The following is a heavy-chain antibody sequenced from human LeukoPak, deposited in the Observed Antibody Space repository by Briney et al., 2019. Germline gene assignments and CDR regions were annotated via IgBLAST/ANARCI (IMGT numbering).Heavy chain of an antibody. Sequence: ASVKVSCKVSGYTLTELSMHWVRQAPGKGLEWMGGFDPEDGETIYAQKFQGRVTMTEDTSTDTAYMELSSLRSEDTAVYYCAIWGIAAAGPLYFDYWGQGTLVTVSS. CDR2: FDPEDGET. V-gene: IGHV1-24*01. CDR3: AIWGIAAAGPLYFDY. CDR1: GYTLTELS. D-gene: IGHD6-13*01. J-gene: IGHJ4*02.